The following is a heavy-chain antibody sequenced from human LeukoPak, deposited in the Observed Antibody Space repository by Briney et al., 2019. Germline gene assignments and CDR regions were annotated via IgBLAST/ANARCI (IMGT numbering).Heavy chain of an antibody. CDR1: GFTFSSYW. J-gene: IGHJ4*02. CDR3: ARDETALDS. CDR2: INQGGSEK. V-gene: IGHV3-7*01. Sequence: GGSLRLSCAASGFTFSSYWMSWVRQAPEKGLEWVANINQGGSEKYYVDSVKGRFTISRDNAKHSLYLQMNSLRVEDTVIYYCARDETALDSWGQGTQVTVSS. D-gene: IGHD5-18*01.